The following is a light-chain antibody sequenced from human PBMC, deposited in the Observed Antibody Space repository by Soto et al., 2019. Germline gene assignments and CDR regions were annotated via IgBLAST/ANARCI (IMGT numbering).Light chain of an antibody. J-gene: IGLJ3*02. CDR1: SSDVGGYNS. V-gene: IGLV2-14*01. CDR2: EVR. Sequence: QSALTQPPSASGSPGQSVTISCTGTSSDVGGYNSVSWYQQHPGKAPKLIIYEVRNRPSGISSRFSGSRSGNTASLTISGLQSEDEGDYYCSAYTARSTLVFGGGTKLTVL. CDR3: SAYTARSTLV.